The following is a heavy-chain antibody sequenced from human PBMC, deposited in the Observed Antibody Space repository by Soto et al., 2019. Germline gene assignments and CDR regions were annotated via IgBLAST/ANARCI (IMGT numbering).Heavy chain of an antibody. CDR2: ISGSGGST. Sequence: GGSLRLSCAASGFTFSSYAMSWVRQAPGKGLEWVSAISGSGGSTYYADSVKGRFTISRDNSKNTLYLQMNSLRAEDTAVYYCAKFKGLYCSGGSCYSQYGMDVWGQGTTVTVSS. J-gene: IGHJ6*02. D-gene: IGHD2-15*01. V-gene: IGHV3-23*01. CDR3: AKFKGLYCSGGSCYSQYGMDV. CDR1: GFTFSSYA.